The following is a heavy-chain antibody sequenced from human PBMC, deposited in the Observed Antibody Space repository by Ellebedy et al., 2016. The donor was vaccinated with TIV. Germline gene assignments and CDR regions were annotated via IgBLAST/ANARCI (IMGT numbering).Heavy chain of an antibody. Sequence: GESLKISXEGSGYSFTSYWIGWVRQMPGKGLEWMGIIYPDDSDTRYSPSFQGQVTISADKSINTAYLQWSSLKASDTAMYYCTRRYCSSTSCYTEFDYWGQGTLVTVSS. CDR1: GYSFTSYW. J-gene: IGHJ4*02. CDR3: TRRYCSSTSCYTEFDY. D-gene: IGHD2-2*02. V-gene: IGHV5-51*01. CDR2: IYPDDSDT.